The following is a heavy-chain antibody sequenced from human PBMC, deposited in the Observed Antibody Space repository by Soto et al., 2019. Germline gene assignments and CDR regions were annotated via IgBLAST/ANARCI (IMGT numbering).Heavy chain of an antibody. J-gene: IGHJ6*02. D-gene: IGHD6-19*01. CDR3: TTGSSGWGGHYYYGMDV. V-gene: IGHV3-15*07. CDR2: IKSKTDGGTT. Sequence: GGSLRLSCAASGFTFSNAWMNWVRQAPGKGLEWVGRIKSKTDGGTTDYAAPVKGRFTISRDDSKNTLYLQMNSLKTEDTAVYYCTTGSSGWGGHYYYGMDVWGQGTTVTVSS. CDR1: GFTFSNAW.